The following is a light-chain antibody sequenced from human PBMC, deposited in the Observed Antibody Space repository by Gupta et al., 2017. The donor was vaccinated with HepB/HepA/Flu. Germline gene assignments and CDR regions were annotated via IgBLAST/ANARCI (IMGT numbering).Light chain of an antibody. V-gene: IGKV3-11*01. CDR2: DAS. J-gene: IGKJ4*01. Sequence: EIELTQSPAIQSSSPGERATLSCRASQSISNYLAWYQQKPGQAPRLLIYDASHRPTGIPARFSGSGSGTEFTLTISSLEPEDFAVYYCQQRRNCPLTFGGGTKVEIK. CDR1: QSISNY. CDR3: QQRRNCPLT.